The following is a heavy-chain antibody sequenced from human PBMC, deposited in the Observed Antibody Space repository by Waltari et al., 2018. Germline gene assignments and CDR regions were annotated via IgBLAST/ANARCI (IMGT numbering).Heavy chain of an antibody. CDR2: INHSGST. CDR3: ARGFRHSWGGSSSWYQKRQHDY. V-gene: IGHV4-34*01. J-gene: IGHJ4*02. CDR1: GGSFSGYY. Sequence: QVQLQQWGAGLLKPSETLSLTCAVYGGSFSGYYWSWIRPPPGKGLAGIGEINHSGSTNYNPSLKSRVTISVDTSKNQFSLKLSSVTAADTAVYYCARGFRHSWGGSSSWYQKRQHDYWGQGTLVTVSS. D-gene: IGHD6-13*01.